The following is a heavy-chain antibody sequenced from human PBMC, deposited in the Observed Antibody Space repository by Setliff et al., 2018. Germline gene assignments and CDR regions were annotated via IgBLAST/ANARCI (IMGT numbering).Heavy chain of an antibody. V-gene: IGHV3-23*03. CDR2: IYNDDSNT. J-gene: IGHJ4*02. CDR1: GFTFDDYT. CDR3: AKGLHY. Sequence: GGSLRLSCAASGFTFDDYTMNWVRQAPGKGPEWVSIIYNDDSNTYYADSVKGRFTISRDNSKNTLFLQMNSLRAEDTAVYYCAKGLHYRGQGTLVTVSS.